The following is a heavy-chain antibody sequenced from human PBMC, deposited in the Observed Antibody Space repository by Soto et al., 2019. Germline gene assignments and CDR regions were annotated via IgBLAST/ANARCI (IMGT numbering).Heavy chain of an antibody. CDR2: IYYSGST. D-gene: IGHD2-2*01. CDR1: GGSISSGGYY. V-gene: IGHV4-31*03. CDR3: ARDMPAANYYYGMDV. J-gene: IGHJ6*02. Sequence: PSETLSLTCTVSGGSISSGGYYWSWIRQHPGKGLEWIGYIYYSGSTYYNPSLKSRVTISVDTSKNQFSLKLSSVTAADTAVYYCARDMPAANYYYGMDVWGQGTTVTVSS.